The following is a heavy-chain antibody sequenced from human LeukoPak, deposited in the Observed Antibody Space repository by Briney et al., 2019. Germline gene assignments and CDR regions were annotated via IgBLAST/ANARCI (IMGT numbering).Heavy chain of an antibody. J-gene: IGHJ6*02. V-gene: IGHV3-30-3*01. CDR3: ARVVSGYGLYFYYGMDV. Sequence: PGGSLRLSCAASEFTFSSYWMNWVRQAPGKGLEWVALISNDGSTTYYADSVKGRFTISRDNSKNTLYVQMNSLRGEDTAVYYCARVVSGYGLYFYYGMDVWGQGTTVTVSS. CDR2: ISNDGSTT. D-gene: IGHD5-12*01. CDR1: EFTFSSYW.